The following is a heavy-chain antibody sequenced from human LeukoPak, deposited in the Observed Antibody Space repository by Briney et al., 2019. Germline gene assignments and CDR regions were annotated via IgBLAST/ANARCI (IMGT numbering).Heavy chain of an antibody. V-gene: IGHV4-39*07. Sequence: PSETLSLTCTVSGGSISSSSYYWGWIRQPPGKGLEWIGSIYYSGSTYYNPSLKSRVTISVDTSKNQFSLKLSSVTAADTAVYYCARGVWELLGVNYYYYMDVWGKGTTVTVSS. CDR1: GGSISSSSYY. D-gene: IGHD1-26*01. CDR2: IYYSGST. CDR3: ARGVWELLGVNYYYYMDV. J-gene: IGHJ6*03.